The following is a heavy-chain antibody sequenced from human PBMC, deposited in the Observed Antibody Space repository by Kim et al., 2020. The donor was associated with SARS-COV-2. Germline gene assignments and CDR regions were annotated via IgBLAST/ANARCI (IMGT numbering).Heavy chain of an antibody. CDR1: GFTFNTYG. CDR3: AKSVSGSYFGYDY. V-gene: IGHV3-30*18. J-gene: IGHJ4*02. CDR2: ISYDGSNK. D-gene: IGHD1-26*01. Sequence: GGSLRLSCAASGFTFNTYGMHWVRQAPGKGLEWVAVISYDGSNKYYADSVKGRFTISRDNSKNTLYLQMNSLRIEDTAVYYCAKSVSGSYFGYDYWGQGTPVTVS.